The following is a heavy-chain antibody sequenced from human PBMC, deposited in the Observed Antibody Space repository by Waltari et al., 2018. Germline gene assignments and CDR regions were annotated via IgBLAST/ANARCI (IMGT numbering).Heavy chain of an antibody. Sequence: QVQLVQSGAEVKEPGASVKVSCKSSGYIFTSYVIHWVRQAPGQRLEWMGWINAGNGDTKYSQEFQGRGTITRDTSANTAYMELSSLRSEDRAIYYCARGNTDLDYWGQGTLVTVSS. D-gene: IGHD5-18*01. J-gene: IGHJ4*02. CDR2: INAGNGDT. V-gene: IGHV1-3*03. CDR1: GYIFTSYV. CDR3: ARGNTDLDY.